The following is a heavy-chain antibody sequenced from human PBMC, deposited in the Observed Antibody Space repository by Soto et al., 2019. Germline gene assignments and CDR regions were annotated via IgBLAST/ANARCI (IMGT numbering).Heavy chain of an antibody. D-gene: IGHD3-22*01. CDR2: IDYSGST. Sequence: PSETLSLTCTVSGGSISSGRYYWSWIRQHPGKGLEWIGYIDYSGSTYYIPSLKSRTTISVDTSKNQFSLKLSYVTAADTAVYYCARDGPYDSSGYEYFQHWGQGTLVTVSS. J-gene: IGHJ1*01. CDR3: ARDGPYDSSGYEYFQH. V-gene: IGHV4-31*03. CDR1: GGSISSGRYY.